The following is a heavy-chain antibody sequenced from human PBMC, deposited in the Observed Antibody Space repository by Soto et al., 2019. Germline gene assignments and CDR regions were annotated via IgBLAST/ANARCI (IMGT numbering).Heavy chain of an antibody. CDR2: IRSKAYGGTT. J-gene: IGHJ4*02. V-gene: IGHV3-49*03. CDR3: TRVFRVRRPFDY. CDR1: GFTFGDYA. Sequence: PGGSLRLSCTASGFTFGDYAMSWFRQAPGKGLEWVGFIRSKAYGGTTEYAASVKGRFTISRDDSKSITYLQMNSLKTEDTAVYYCTRVFRVRRPFDYWGQGTLVTVSS. D-gene: IGHD4-17*01.